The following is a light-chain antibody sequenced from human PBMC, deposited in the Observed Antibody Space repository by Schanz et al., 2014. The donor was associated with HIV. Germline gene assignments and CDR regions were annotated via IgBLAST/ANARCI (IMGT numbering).Light chain of an antibody. CDR3: QSFDRSLSGSV. Sequence: QSVLTQPPSMSRAPGQRVAISCTGSSSNIGAGHDVHWYQQLPGTAPKLLIYGNNNRPSGVPDRFSGSRSGTSASLAITGLQPEDEADYFCQSFDRSLSGSVFGGGTKLTVL. CDR1: SSNIGAGHD. CDR2: GNN. J-gene: IGLJ3*02. V-gene: IGLV1-40*01.